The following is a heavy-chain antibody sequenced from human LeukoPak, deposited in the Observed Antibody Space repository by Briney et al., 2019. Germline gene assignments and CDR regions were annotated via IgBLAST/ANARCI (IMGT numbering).Heavy chain of an antibody. CDR2: IIPIFGTA. Sequence: SVKVSCKASGGTFSSYAISWVRQAPGQGLEWMGGIIPIFGTANYAQKFQGRVTITTDESTSTAYMELSSLRSEDTAVYYCARFSVNYYDSSGYYDYWGQGTLVTVSS. D-gene: IGHD3-22*01. J-gene: IGHJ4*02. CDR1: GGTFSSYA. V-gene: IGHV1-69*05. CDR3: ARFSVNYYDSSGYYDY.